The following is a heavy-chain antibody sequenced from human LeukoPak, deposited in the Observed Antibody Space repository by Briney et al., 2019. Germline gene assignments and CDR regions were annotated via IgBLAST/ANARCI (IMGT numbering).Heavy chain of an antibody. CDR3: ARGGPFPSGSSSREYYLDY. Sequence: GASVKVSCKASGFTFTSYGISWVRQAPGQGLEWMGIINPSGGTTNYAQKFQGRVTMTTDTSTSTAYMEVRSLRSDDTAVYYCARGGPFPSGSSSREYYLDYWGQGTLVTVSS. CDR1: GFTFTSYG. V-gene: IGHV1-18*01. D-gene: IGHD6-6*01. CDR2: INPSGGTT. J-gene: IGHJ4*02.